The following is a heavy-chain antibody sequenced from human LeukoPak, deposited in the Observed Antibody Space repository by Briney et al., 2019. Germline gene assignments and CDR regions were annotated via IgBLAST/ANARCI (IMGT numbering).Heavy chain of an antibody. J-gene: IGHJ5*02. CDR2: INPNSGGT. Sequence: ASVKVSCKASGYTFTGYYMHWVRQAPGQGLEWMGWINPNSGGTNYAQKFQGRVTMTRDTSISTAYMELSRLRSEDTAVYYCARVPKYSSGWYAWFDPWGQGTLVTVSS. CDR1: GYTFTGYY. V-gene: IGHV1-2*02. CDR3: ARVPKYSSGWYAWFDP. D-gene: IGHD6-19*01.